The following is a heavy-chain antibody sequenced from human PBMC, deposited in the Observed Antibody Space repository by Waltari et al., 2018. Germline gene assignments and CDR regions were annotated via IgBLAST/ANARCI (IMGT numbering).Heavy chain of an antibody. V-gene: IGHV3-30*02. J-gene: IGHJ4*02. CDR1: GFTFSSYG. Sequence: QVQLVESGGGVVQPGGSLRLSCAASGFTFSSYGMHWARQAPGKWLEWVAFIRYDGSNKYYADSVKGRFTISRDNSKNTLYLQMNSLRAEDTAVYYCAKRIDSGLDYWGQGSLVTVSS. CDR3: AKRIDSGLDY. CDR2: IRYDGSNK. D-gene: IGHD1-26*01.